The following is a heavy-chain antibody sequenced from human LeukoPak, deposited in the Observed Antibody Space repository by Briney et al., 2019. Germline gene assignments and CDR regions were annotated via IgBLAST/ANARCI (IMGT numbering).Heavy chain of an antibody. CDR2: XXXSGST. D-gene: IGHD2-2*01. CDR3: ARVGIVVVPAAPPTHMDV. V-gene: IGHV4-34*01. CDR1: GGSFSGYY. Sequence: SETLSPTCAVYGGSFSGYYXXXIRQPPGKXXXXXXXXXXSGSTNYNPSLNSRVTISVDTSKNQFPLKLSAVTAPDTAVYYCARVGIVVVPAAPPTHMDVWGKGTTVTVSS. J-gene: IGHJ6*03.